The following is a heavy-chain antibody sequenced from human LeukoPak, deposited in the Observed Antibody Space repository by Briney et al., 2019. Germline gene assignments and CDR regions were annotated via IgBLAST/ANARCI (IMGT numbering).Heavy chain of an antibody. CDR1: GGSISSISYY. CDR3: ARLEMATTTFDY. CDR2: IYYSGTT. V-gene: IGHV4-39*01. J-gene: IGHJ4*02. Sequence: SQTLSLTCTVSGGSISSISYYWGWIRRPPGKGLEWIASIYYSGTTYYNPSLKSRVTISVDTSKNQFSLKLSSVTAADTAMYYCARLEMATTTFDYWGQGTLVTVSS. D-gene: IGHD5-24*01.